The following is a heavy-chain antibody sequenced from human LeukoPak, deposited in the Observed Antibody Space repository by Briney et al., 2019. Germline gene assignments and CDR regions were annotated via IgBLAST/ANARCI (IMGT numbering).Heavy chain of an antibody. CDR3: ARDYCSSTNCLFDY. J-gene: IGHJ4*02. CDR2: IWNDGSNK. D-gene: IGHD2-2*01. CDR1: GFTFSSYG. V-gene: IGHV3-33*01. Sequence: GRSLRLSCAASGFTFSSYGMHWVRQAPGKGLEWVAVIWNDGSNKYYADSVKGRFTISRDNSKNTLYLQMNSLRAEDTAVYYCARDYCSSTNCLFDYWGQGTLVTVSS.